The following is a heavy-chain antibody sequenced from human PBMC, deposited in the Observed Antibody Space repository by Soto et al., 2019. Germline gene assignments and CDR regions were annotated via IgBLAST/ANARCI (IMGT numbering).Heavy chain of an antibody. Sequence: PGGPLRLSCAASGFTFSSYAMSWGRQAPGKGLEWVSAIIGSGGSTYYADSVKGRFTISRDNSKNTLYLQMNSLRAEDTAVYYCAKDLDVYDILTGYSGDAFDIWGQGTMVTVSS. V-gene: IGHV3-23*01. D-gene: IGHD3-9*01. CDR1: GFTFSSYA. CDR3: AKDLDVYDILTGYSGDAFDI. J-gene: IGHJ3*02. CDR2: IIGSGGST.